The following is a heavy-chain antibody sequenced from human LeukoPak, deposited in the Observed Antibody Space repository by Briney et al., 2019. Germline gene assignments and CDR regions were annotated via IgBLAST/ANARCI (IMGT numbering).Heavy chain of an antibody. J-gene: IGHJ3*02. CDR2: ISDTGGGT. V-gene: IGHV3-23*01. CDR3: AKGSMKVVVHDAFDI. CDR1: GFTFSSYV. D-gene: IGHD3-22*01. Sequence: AGSLTLSCAASGFTFSSYVMSWVRRAPGGGLEWVSAISDTGGGTYYADSVKGRFTISRDNSKNTLYLQMSSLRAEDTAVYYWAKGSMKVVVHDAFDIWRQGTMVTVSS.